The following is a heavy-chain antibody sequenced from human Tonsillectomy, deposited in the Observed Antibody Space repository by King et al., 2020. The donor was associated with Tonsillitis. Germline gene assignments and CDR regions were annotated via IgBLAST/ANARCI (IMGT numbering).Heavy chain of an antibody. CDR3: ARAKQDYGDYYYYGMDV. Sequence: VQLVESGGGVVQPGGSLRLACAASGFTFSKHGMHWVRQAPGKGLEWVAVMSYDGGSVYYGDSVKGRSTISRDNSKNTLYLEMNNLRAEDTSTYYCARAKQDYGDYYYYGMDVWGQGTTVTVSS. CDR1: GFTFSKHG. CDR2: MSYDGGSV. V-gene: IGHV3-33*05. D-gene: IGHD4/OR15-4a*01. J-gene: IGHJ6*02.